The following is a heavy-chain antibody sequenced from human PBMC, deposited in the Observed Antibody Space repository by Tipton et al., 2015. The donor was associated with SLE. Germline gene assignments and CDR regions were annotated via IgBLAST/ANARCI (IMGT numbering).Heavy chain of an antibody. CDR3: ARAPTISVAGTTDPFGMDV. Sequence: SLRLSCAASGFTFNNYWMHWVRQAPGKGLVWVSRLSTDGSVKTYADSVKGRLTISRDNAKNTLYLQMRSLRVEDTGIYYCARAPTISVAGTTDPFGMDVWGPGTRVTVSS. D-gene: IGHD6-19*01. CDR2: LSTDGSVK. CDR1: GFTFNNYW. J-gene: IGHJ6*02. V-gene: IGHV3-74*01.